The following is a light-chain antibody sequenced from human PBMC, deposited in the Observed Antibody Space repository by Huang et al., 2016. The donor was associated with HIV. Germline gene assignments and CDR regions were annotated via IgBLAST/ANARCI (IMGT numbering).Light chain of an antibody. CDR3: QQYNNWPRT. Sequence: ERVLTQSPVTLSVSPGERATLSCRASQGVSSNLAWYQQKPGQAPRLLIHDASTRASDIPARFSGSGSDIEFTLTISSLQSEDSAVYYCQQYNNWPRTFGQGTKLEIK. CDR2: DAS. CDR1: QGVSSN. V-gene: IGKV3-15*01. J-gene: IGKJ2*01.